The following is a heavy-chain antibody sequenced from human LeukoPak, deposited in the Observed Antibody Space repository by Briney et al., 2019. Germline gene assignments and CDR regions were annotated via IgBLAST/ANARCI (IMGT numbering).Heavy chain of an antibody. CDR2: IYYIGST. Sequence: SETLSLTCTVSRGSISSSSHSWGWIRQPPGKALEWIGSIYYIGSTYYNPSLKSRVTISVDRSRNQFSLKLSSVTAADTAMYYCAREGYCTGGSCYPFDYWGQGTLVTVSS. CDR1: RGSISSSSHS. D-gene: IGHD2-15*01. CDR3: AREGYCTGGSCYPFDY. J-gene: IGHJ4*02. V-gene: IGHV4-39*07.